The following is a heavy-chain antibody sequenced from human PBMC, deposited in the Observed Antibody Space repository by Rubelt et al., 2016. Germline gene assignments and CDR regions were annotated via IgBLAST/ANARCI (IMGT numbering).Heavy chain of an antibody. J-gene: IGHJ4*02. Sequence: NYNPSLKSRVTISVDTSKNQFSLKLSSVTAADTAVYYCARGWRYYDFWSGYRYWGQGTLVTVSS. CDR3: ARGWRYYDFWSGYRY. D-gene: IGHD3-3*01. V-gene: IGHV4-34*01.